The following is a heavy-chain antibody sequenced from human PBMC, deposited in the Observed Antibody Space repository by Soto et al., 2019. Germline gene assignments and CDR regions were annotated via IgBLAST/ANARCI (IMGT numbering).Heavy chain of an antibody. CDR2: IWYDGSNQ. J-gene: IGHJ4*02. V-gene: IGHV3-33*01. D-gene: IGHD3-10*01. Sequence: PGGSLRLSCAPSGFTFSTYGMHWVRQAPGKGLEWVAVIWYDGSNQYYADSVKGRFTISRDNSKNMLYLQMNSPRAEDTAVYYCARDLGAFNYGSAYFDYWGQGTLVTVSS. CDR3: ARDLGAFNYGSAYFDY. CDR1: GFTFSTYG.